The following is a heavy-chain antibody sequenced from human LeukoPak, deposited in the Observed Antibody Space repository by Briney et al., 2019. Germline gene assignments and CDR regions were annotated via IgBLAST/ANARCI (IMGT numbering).Heavy chain of an antibody. D-gene: IGHD3-22*01. J-gene: IGHJ4*02. V-gene: IGHV3-30*18. CDR2: VSYSGSNS. CDR1: GFTFSSYG. Sequence: PGGSLRDSCAASGFTFSSYGMHCVRQAPGKRLGWVAVVSYSGSNSDNADAVKGRFTISRDNSKNTLDLQMNSLRAEDTAVYYCAKDNSLGYYDSNGYPDYWGQGTLVTVS. CDR3: AKDNSLGYYDSNGYPDY.